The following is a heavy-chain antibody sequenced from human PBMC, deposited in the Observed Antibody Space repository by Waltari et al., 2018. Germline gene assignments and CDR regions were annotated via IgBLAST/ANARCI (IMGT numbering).Heavy chain of an antibody. CDR1: GFTFSSYS. Sequence: EVQLVESGGGLVKPGGSLRLSCAASGFTFSSYSLHWVRQASGKGLKWLSSISSSISYIYYADSVKGRFTISRDNAKNSLYLQMNSLRAEDTAVYYCARDLDSSGWHYYYGMDVWGQGTTVTVSS. V-gene: IGHV3-21*01. CDR3: ARDLDSSGWHYYYGMDV. D-gene: IGHD6-19*01. CDR2: ISSSISYI. J-gene: IGHJ6*02.